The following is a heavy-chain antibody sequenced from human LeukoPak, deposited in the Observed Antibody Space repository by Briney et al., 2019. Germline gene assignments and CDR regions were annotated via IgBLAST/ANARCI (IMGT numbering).Heavy chain of an antibody. CDR2: ISYDGSNK. D-gene: IGHD4-17*01. J-gene: IGHJ4*02. CDR1: GFTFGDSA. CDR3: AKGTYGDYPPGDY. V-gene: IGHV3-30*04. Sequence: PGRSLRLSCTASGFTFGDSAMGWVRQAPGKGLEWVAVISYDGSNKYYADSVKGRFTISRDNSKNTLYLQMNSLRAEDTAVYYCAKGTYGDYPPGDYWGQGTLVTVSS.